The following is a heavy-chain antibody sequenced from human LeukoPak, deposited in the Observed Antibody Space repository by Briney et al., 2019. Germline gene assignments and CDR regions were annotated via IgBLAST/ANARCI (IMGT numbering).Heavy chain of an antibody. D-gene: IGHD3-10*01. Sequence: PSETLSLTCTVSGGSISSSSYYWGWIRQPPGKGLEWIGSIYYSGSTYYNPSLKSRVTISVDTSKNRFSLKLSSVTAADTAVYYCARIYGSGSPIDYWGQGTLVTVSS. CDR2: IYYSGST. CDR3: ARIYGSGSPIDY. V-gene: IGHV4-39*01. J-gene: IGHJ4*02. CDR1: GGSISSSSYY.